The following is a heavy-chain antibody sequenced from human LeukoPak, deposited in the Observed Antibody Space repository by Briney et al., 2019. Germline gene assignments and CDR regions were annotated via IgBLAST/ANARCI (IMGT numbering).Heavy chain of an antibody. CDR2: ISRSGDYT. V-gene: IGHV3-23*01. D-gene: IGHD3-16*01. Sequence: TGGSLRLSCAASGFTFTSYAMTWVRQAPGKGLEWVSGISRSGDYTYYADSVRGRFTISRDNSKNTLYLQLSSLRAEDTAVYYCAKLPTSGGDYVYMDYWGQGTLVTVSS. CDR1: GFTFTSYA. J-gene: IGHJ4*02. CDR3: AKLPTSGGDYVYMDY.